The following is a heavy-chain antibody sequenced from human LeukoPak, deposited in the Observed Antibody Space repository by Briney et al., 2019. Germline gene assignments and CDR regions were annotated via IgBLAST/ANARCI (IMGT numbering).Heavy chain of an antibody. CDR2: IRDSGGNT. V-gene: IGHV3-23*01. J-gene: IGHJ4*02. CDR3: AKASADDTYYFDY. Sequence: GGSLRLSCAASGFTFSSYAMTWVRQAPGKGLEWVSAIRDSGGNTYYADSVKGRFTISRDNSKNTLYLQMSSLRAEDSAVYSCAKASADDTYYFDYWGQGTLVTVSS. CDR1: GFTFSSYA. D-gene: IGHD3-22*01.